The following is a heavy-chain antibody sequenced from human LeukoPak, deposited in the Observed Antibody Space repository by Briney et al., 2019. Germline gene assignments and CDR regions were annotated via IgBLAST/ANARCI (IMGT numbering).Heavy chain of an antibody. CDR3: ATGYDFWSGLVGSDNWFDP. V-gene: IGHV1-69*05. D-gene: IGHD3-3*01. CDR2: IIPIFGTA. J-gene: IGHJ5*02. CDR1: GGTFSSYA. Sequence: SVKVSCKASGGTFSSYAISWVRQAPGQGLEWMGRIIPIFGTANYAQKFQGRATITTDESTSTAYMELSSLRSEDTAVYYCATGYDFWSGLVGSDNWFDPWGQGTLVTVSS.